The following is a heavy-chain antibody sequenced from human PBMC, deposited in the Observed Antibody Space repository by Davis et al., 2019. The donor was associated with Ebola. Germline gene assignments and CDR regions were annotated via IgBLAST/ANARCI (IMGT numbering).Heavy chain of an antibody. V-gene: IGHV1-18*01. D-gene: IGHD6-19*01. CDR3: ARGRNGGWDFDY. CDR1: GYTFNSHG. CDR2: ISAYNGHT. J-gene: IGHJ4*02. Sequence: AASVKVSCKASGYTFNSHGISWVRQAPGQGLEWMAWISAYNGHTNYAQKFQGSLTLTTDTSRSTAYMELRSLTSDDTAEYYCARGRNGGWDFDYWGQGTRVTVSS.